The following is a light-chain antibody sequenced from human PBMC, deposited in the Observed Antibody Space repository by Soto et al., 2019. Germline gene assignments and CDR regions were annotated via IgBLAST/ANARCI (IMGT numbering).Light chain of an antibody. Sequence: LSPATLSVSPVERATLSCRASQSVSSNLSWYQQKPGQAPRLLIYGASTRATGTPDRFSGSASGTDFTLTISRLEPEDFAVYYCQQYGSSPLPFGGGTKVDI. V-gene: IGKV3-20*01. CDR2: GAS. CDR3: QQYGSSPLP. CDR1: QSVSSN. J-gene: IGKJ4*01.